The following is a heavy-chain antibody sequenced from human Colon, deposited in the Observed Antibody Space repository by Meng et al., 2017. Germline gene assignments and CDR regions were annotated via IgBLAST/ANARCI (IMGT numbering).Heavy chain of an antibody. J-gene: IGHJ4*02. V-gene: IGHV4-30-4*01. D-gene: IGHD3-22*01. CDR2: IYYSGST. Sequence: QVRLQESGPGLVQPSQTLSLTCTVSGGSISSGDYYWSWIRQPPGKGLEWIGYIYYSGSTYSNASLKSRVTISIDRSKNQFSLKLSSVTAADTAVYYCARGASDYDFDYWGQGTLVTLSS. CDR3: ARGASDYDFDY. CDR1: GGSISSGDYY.